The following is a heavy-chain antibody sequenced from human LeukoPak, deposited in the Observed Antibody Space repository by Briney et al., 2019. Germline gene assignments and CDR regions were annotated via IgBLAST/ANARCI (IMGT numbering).Heavy chain of an antibody. V-gene: IGHV4-59*08. J-gene: IGHJ3*02. CDR3: ARQPANTAAFDI. CDR2: IRDNGEN. CDR1: GGSINAYY. Sequence: PSETLSLTCTVSGGSINAYYWSWIRQPPGKGLEWIAYIRDNGENNYNPSLKNRVAISVDTTNNKIPLMHNFVPTAATAIYYFARQPANTAAFDIWGLGTMVTVSS. D-gene: IGHD5-18*01.